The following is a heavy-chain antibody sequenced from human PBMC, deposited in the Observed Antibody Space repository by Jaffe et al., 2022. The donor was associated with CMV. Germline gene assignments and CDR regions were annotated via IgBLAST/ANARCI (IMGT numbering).Heavy chain of an antibody. Sequence: QVQVVQSGAVVKEPGASVKVSCKTSGYTFVNYYMHWVRQAPGQGLEWVGLINPSGGATIYALNFQARVTLTMDTSMTTFYMEVGSLRSEDAAVYYCVRENCGGDCSAFAGRRRYDFWGQGTLVIVS. D-gene: IGHD2-21*02. CDR3: VRENCGGDCSAFAGRRRYDF. CDR2: INPSGGAT. V-gene: IGHV1-46*01. J-gene: IGHJ4*02. CDR1: GYTFVNYY.